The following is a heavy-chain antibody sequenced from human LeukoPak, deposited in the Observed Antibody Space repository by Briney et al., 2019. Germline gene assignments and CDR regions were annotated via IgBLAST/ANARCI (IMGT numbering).Heavy chain of an antibody. CDR2: TYYRSKWYN. CDR1: GGSVSSNSPT. D-gene: IGHD6-13*01. J-gene: IGHJ4*02. CDR3: ARGSSSNSWYFDY. Sequence: SQTLPLTCAISGGSVSSNSPTWTWIRQSPSRGLEWLGRTYYRSKWYNDYAVSVKSRITINPDTSKNQFSLQLNSVTPEDTAVYYCARGSSSNSWYFDYWGQGTLVTVSS. V-gene: IGHV6-1*01.